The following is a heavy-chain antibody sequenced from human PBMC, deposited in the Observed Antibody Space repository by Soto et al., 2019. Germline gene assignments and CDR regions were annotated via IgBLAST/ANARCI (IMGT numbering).Heavy chain of an antibody. CDR3: ARDSSRWYPEGVNWFDP. V-gene: IGHV4-30-2*01. CDR1: GGSISSGGYS. Sequence: PSGTLSPPFGVPGGSISSGGYSWSSIRPPPGKGLGGIGYIYHSASTYYTPSLKIRVTISVDTSKSQFSLKLSCVTAADTAVYYCARDSSRWYPEGVNWFDPWGQGTKVTVSS. CDR2: IYHSAST. D-gene: IGHD6-13*01. J-gene: IGHJ5*02.